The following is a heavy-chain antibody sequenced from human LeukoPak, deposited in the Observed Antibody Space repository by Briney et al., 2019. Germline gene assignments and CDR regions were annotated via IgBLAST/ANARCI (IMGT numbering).Heavy chain of an antibody. CDR1: GGSISSYY. V-gene: IGHV4-59*01. J-gene: IGHJ4*02. Sequence: NPSETLSLTCTVSGGSISSYYWSWIRQPPGKGLEWIGYIYYSGSTNYNPSLKSRVTISVDTSKNQFSLHLSSVTAADTAVYYCARLDPSSYWSSAYYFDYWGQGTLVTVSS. CDR2: IYYSGST. CDR3: ARLDPSSYWSSAYYFDY. D-gene: IGHD2-8*02.